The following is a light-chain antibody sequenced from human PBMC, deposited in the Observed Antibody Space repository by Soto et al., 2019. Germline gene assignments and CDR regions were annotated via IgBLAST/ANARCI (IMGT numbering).Light chain of an antibody. CDR3: QNYISGTRT. CDR1: QGISNY. CDR2: DAS. Sequence: DIQMTQSPSSLSASVGDRVTITCRASQGISNYLAWYQQKPGKVPKLLIYDASTLQSGIPSRFSGSGSGTDFTLTISSLQPDNGSTYYCQNYISGTRTFGQGTKVEIK. V-gene: IGKV1-27*01. J-gene: IGKJ1*01.